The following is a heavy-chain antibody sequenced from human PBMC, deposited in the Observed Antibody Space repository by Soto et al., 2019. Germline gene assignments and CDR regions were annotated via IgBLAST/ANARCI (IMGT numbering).Heavy chain of an antibody. Sequence: GSLRLSCAASGFTFSSYAMHWVRQAPGKGLEWVAVISYDGSNKYYADSVKGRFTISRDNSKNTLYLQMNSLRAEDTAVYYCARGDYYGSGTPRWFDPWGQGTLVTVSS. J-gene: IGHJ5*02. V-gene: IGHV3-30-3*01. CDR3: ARGDYYGSGTPRWFDP. CDR2: ISYDGSNK. CDR1: GFTFSSYA. D-gene: IGHD3-10*01.